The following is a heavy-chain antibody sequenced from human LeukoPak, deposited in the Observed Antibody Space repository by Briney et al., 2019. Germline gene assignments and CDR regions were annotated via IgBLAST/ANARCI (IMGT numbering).Heavy chain of an antibody. CDR3: ARLRALSGHRGAFDI. D-gene: IGHD5/OR15-5a*01. CDR2: VYYTGNA. Sequence: PSETLSLTCAVSGDSISNHIYYWDWIRQTPGQGLEWIGAVYYTGNAYYNPSLKSRVTISVDTSDNRFSLHLSSVNAADTAIYYCARLRALSGHRGAFDIWGQGTLVTVSS. J-gene: IGHJ3*02. V-gene: IGHV4-39*01. CDR1: GDSISNHIYY.